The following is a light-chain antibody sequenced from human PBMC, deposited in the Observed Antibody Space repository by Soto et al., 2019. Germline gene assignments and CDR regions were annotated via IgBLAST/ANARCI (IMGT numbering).Light chain of an antibody. CDR1: QSVSNNY. CDR3: QQYGSSPVT. V-gene: IGKV3-20*01. CDR2: GAS. J-gene: IGKJ4*01. Sequence: EIVWTQSPGTLSLSPGERATLSCRASQSVSNNYLAWNQQKPGQAPRLLIYGASSRATGIPDRFSGSGSGTDFILTISRLEPEDFAVYYCQQYGSSPVTFGGGTKVEIK.